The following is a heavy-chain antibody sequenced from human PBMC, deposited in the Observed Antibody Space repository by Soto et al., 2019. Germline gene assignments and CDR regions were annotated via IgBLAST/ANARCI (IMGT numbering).Heavy chain of an antibody. D-gene: IGHD2-15*01. J-gene: IGHJ5*02. V-gene: IGHV4-31*03. CDR3: ARVRYCSGGSCYPRFDP. CDR1: GGSISSGGYY. CDR2: IYYSGST. Sequence: QVQLQESGPGLVKPSQTLSLTCTVSGGSISSGGYYWSWIRQHPGKGLEWIGYIYYSGSTYYNPSLKSRVTISGDTSKYQFSLKLSSVTAEDTAVYYCARVRYCSGGSCYPRFDPWGQGTLVTVSS.